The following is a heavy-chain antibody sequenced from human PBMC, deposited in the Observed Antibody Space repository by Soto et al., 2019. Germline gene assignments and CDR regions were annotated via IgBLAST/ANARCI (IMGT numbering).Heavy chain of an antibody. V-gene: IGHV4-34*01. CDR3: AREGRLSNWFDP. D-gene: IGHD6-6*01. CDR1: GGSFSGYY. Sequence: QVRLQQWGAGLLKPSETLSLTCAVYGGSFSGYYWSWIRQPPGKGLEWIGEINHSGSTNYNPSLKSRVTISVDTSKNQFSLKLSSVTAADTAVYYCAREGRLSNWFDPWGQGTLVTVSS. CDR2: INHSGST. J-gene: IGHJ5*02.